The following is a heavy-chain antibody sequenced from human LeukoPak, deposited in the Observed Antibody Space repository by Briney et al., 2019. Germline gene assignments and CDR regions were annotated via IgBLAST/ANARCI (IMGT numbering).Heavy chain of an antibody. V-gene: IGHV4-39*07. CDR3: ARLTPGKNWFDP. J-gene: IGHJ5*02. D-gene: IGHD3-10*01. Sequence: KPSETLSLTCTVSGGSISSSSYYWGWIRQPPGKGLEWIGSIYYSGNTYYNSSLKSRATISVDTSKNQFSLKLNSVTAADTSVYYCARLTPGKNWFDPWGHGTLVTVSS. CDR2: IYYSGNT. CDR1: GGSISSSSYY.